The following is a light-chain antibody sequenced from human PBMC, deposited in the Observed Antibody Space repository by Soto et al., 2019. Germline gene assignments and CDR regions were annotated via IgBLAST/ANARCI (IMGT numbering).Light chain of an antibody. CDR2: EVS. J-gene: IGLJ2*01. Sequence: QSALTQRPFASGSPGQSFTISCTGTSSDVGGYNYVSWYQQHPGKAPKLMIYEVSKRPSGVPDRFSGSKSGNTASLTVSGLQAEDEADYYCSSYAGSNIPVVFGGGTKLTVL. CDR3: SSYAGSNIPVV. CDR1: SSDVGGYNY. V-gene: IGLV2-8*01.